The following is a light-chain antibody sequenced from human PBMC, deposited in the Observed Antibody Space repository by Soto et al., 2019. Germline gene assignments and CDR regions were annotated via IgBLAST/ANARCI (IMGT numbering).Light chain of an antibody. Sequence: EIVLTQSPGTLSLSPGERATLSCRASQSVSSSYLAWYQQKPGQAPRLLIYGASSRATGIPDRFSGSGSGADFTLTISRLEPEDVALYYCQQYGSAPTTFGQGTKVEIK. J-gene: IGKJ1*01. CDR2: GAS. CDR3: QQYGSAPTT. V-gene: IGKV3-20*01. CDR1: QSVSSSY.